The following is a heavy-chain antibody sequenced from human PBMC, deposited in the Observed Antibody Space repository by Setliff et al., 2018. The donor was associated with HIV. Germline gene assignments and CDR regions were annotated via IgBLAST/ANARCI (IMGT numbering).Heavy chain of an antibody. CDR1: GGSFSGYY. CDR3: ARDDIVVVVAASRVDDAFDI. J-gene: IGHJ3*02. D-gene: IGHD2-15*01. V-gene: IGHV4-34*01. Sequence: PSETLSLTCAVYGGSFSGYYWSWIRQPPGKGLEWIGEINHSGSTNYNPSLKSRVTISVDTSKNQFSLKLSSVTAADTAVYYCARDDIVVVVAASRVDDAFDIWGQGTTVTVSS. CDR2: INHSGST.